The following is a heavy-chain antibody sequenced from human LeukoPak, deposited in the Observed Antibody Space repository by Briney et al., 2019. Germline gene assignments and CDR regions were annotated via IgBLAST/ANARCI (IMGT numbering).Heavy chain of an antibody. CDR3: ARRGGYYGSGGNWFDP. CDR2: IHYSGRS. D-gene: IGHD3-10*01. Sequence: GSLRLSCAASGFTVSSNFLSWVRQPPGKELEWIGAIHYSGRSYYNPSLKSRVTISVDTSKNQFSLRLSSVTAADTAVYYCARRGGYYGSGGNWFDPWGQGTLVTVSS. J-gene: IGHJ5*02. CDR1: GFTVSSNF. V-gene: IGHV4-39*01.